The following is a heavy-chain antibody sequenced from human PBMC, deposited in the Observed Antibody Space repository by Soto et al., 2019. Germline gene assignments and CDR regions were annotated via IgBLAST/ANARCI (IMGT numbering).Heavy chain of an antibody. Sequence: QVQLQESGPGLVKPSETLSLTCTVSGGSISSYYWSWIRQPPGKGLEWIGYIYYSGSTNYNPSLKSRVTISVDTSKNQFSLKLSSVTAADTAVYYLAGGRGSSLKDYWGQGTLVTVSS. CDR3: AGGRGSSLKDY. CDR2: IYYSGST. J-gene: IGHJ4*02. D-gene: IGHD1-26*01. V-gene: IGHV4-59*01. CDR1: GGSISSYY.